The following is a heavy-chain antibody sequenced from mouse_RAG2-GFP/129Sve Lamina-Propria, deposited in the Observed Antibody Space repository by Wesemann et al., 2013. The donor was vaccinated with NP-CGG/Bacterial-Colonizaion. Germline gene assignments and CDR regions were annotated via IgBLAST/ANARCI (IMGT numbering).Heavy chain of an antibody. CDR1: GFTFSSYT. D-gene: IGHD1-1*01. Sequence: VESEGGLVQPGSSMKLSCTASGFTFSSYTMSWVRQTPEKRLEWVATISGGGGNTYYPDSVKGRFTISRDNAKNTLYLQMSSLRSEDTALYYCARHYGSSYFDYWGQGTTLTVSS. J-gene: IGHJ2*01. CDR2: ISGGGGNT. V-gene: IGHV5-9*01. CDR3: ARHYGSSYFDY.